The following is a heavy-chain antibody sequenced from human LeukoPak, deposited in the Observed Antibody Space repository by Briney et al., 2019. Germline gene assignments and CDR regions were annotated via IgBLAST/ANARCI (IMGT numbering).Heavy chain of an antibody. CDR3: ARDYSAGRQGNWFDS. V-gene: IGHV1-2*02. D-gene: IGHD6-6*01. CDR2: INPNSGAT. Sequence: AASVKVSCKASGYTFTAYNLHWVRQAPGQGLEWMGYINPNSGATNNAQKFQGRVTMTRDTSVSTAYMELSRLTSDDTDVYYCARDYSAGRQGNWFDSWGQGTLVTVSS. J-gene: IGHJ5*01. CDR1: GYTFTAYN.